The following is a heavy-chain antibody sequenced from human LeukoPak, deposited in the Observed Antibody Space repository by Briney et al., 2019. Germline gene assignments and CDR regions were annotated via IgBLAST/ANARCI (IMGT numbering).Heavy chain of an antibody. CDR2: IYYSGTT. D-gene: IGHD1-1*01. CDR1: GGSISRSSYY. V-gene: IGHV4-39*01. Sequence: PSETLSLTCTVSGGSISRSSYYWGWIRQPPGKGLEWIGSIYYSGTTYSNPSLKSRVTISVDTSKNQFSLKLRSVTAADTAVYYCARQNDRSHDYWGQGTLVTVSS. CDR3: ARQNDRSHDY. J-gene: IGHJ4*02.